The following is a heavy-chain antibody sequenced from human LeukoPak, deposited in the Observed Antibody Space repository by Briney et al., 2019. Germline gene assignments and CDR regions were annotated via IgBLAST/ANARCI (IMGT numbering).Heavy chain of an antibody. V-gene: IGHV4-39*07. CDR3: ARDSEPHEWELTEGAFDI. D-gene: IGHD1-26*01. CDR2: VYYTGST. Sequence: PSETLSLTCTVSGASITNSLYYWGWIRQPPGKGLEWIATVYYTGSTYYNPSLKSRVTISVDTSKNQFSLKLSSVTAADTAVYYCARDSEPHEWELTEGAFDIWGQGTMVTVSS. J-gene: IGHJ3*02. CDR1: GASITNSLYY.